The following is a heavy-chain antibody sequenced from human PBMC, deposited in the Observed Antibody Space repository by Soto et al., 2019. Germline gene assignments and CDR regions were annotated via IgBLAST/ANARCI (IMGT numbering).Heavy chain of an antibody. Sequence: GGSLRLSCAASGFTFSSYAMHWVRQAPGKGLEWVAVISYDGSNKYYADSVKGRFTISRDNSKNTLYLQMNSLRAEDTAVYYCARDFADYYDSSGYYTGPPYYYYGMDVWGQGTTVTVSS. V-gene: IGHV3-30-3*01. J-gene: IGHJ6*02. CDR2: ISYDGSNK. CDR3: ARDFADYYDSSGYYTGPPYYYYGMDV. CDR1: GFTFSSYA. D-gene: IGHD3-22*01.